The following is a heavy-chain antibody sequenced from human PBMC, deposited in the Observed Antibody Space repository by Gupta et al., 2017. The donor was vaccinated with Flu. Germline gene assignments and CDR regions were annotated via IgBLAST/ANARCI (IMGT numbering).Heavy chain of an antibody. D-gene: IGHD3-22*01. V-gene: IGHV1-18*01. CDR1: GYTFTSYG. CDR2: ISAYNGNT. Sequence: QVQLVQSGAEVKKPGASVKVSCKASGYTFTSYGISWVRQAPGQGLEWMGWISAYNGNTNYAQKLQGRVTMTTDTSTSTAYMELRSLRSDDTAVYYCAREAAQYYYDSSGQSSTYYYYYGMDVWGQGTTVTVSS. J-gene: IGHJ6*02. CDR3: AREAAQYYYDSSGQSSTYYYYYGMDV.